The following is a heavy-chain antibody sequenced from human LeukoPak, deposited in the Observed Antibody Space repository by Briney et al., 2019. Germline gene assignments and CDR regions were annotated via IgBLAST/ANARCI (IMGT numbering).Heavy chain of an antibody. D-gene: IGHD4-17*01. J-gene: IGHJ2*01. Sequence: SSETLSLTCTVSGASISSSYWSWIRQPPGKGLEWIGHIYYTGGTNYNPSLRSRVATSIDPSKNHFSLKLNSVTAADTAVYYCARASGDYGDLYWYFDLWGRGTLVTVSS. V-gene: IGHV4-59*01. CDR3: ARASGDYGDLYWYFDL. CDR1: GASISSSY. CDR2: IYYTGGT.